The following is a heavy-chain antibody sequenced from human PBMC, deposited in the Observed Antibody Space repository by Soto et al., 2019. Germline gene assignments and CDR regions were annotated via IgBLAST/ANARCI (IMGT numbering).Heavy chain of an antibody. CDR3: ARNELELHIFDY. V-gene: IGHV4-30-2*01. Sequence: SETLSLTCAVSGGSISSGGYSWSWIRQPPGKGLEWIGYIYHSGSTYYNPSLKSRVTISVDRSKNQFSLKLSSVTAADTAVYYCARNELELHIFDYWGQGTLVTVSS. CDR2: IYHSGST. CDR1: GGSISSGGYS. D-gene: IGHD1-7*01. J-gene: IGHJ4*02.